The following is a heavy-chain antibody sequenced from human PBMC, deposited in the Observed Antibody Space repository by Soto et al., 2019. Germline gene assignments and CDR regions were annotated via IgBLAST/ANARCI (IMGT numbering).Heavy chain of an antibody. D-gene: IGHD6-19*01. J-gene: IGHJ6*02. CDR2: INAGNGNT. Sequence: ASVEVACKASGYTFTSYAMHWVRQAPGQRLEWMGWINAGNGNTKYSQKFQGRVTITRDTSASTAYMELSSLRSEDTAVYYCASPKSSGSDYYYYGMDVWGQGTTVTVSS. CDR1: GYTFTSYA. CDR3: ASPKSSGSDYYYYGMDV. V-gene: IGHV1-3*01.